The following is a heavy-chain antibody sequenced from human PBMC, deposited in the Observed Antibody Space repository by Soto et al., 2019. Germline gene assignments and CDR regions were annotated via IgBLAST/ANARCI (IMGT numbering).Heavy chain of an antibody. CDR2: INHSGST. CDR1: GGSFSGYY. D-gene: IGHD2-2*01. J-gene: IGHJ6*02. CDR3: ASIVVVPAAMNYYYGMDV. Sequence: SETLSLTCAVYGGSFSGYYWSWIRQPPGKGLEWIGEINHSGSTNYNPSLKSRVTISVDTSKNQFSLKLSSVTAADTAVYYCASIVVVPAAMNYYYGMDVWGQGTTVTVSS. V-gene: IGHV4-34*01.